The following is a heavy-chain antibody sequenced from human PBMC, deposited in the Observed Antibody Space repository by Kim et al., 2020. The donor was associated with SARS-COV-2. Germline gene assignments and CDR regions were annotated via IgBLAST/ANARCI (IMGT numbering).Heavy chain of an antibody. Sequence: SETLSLTCTVSGGSISSSSYYWGWIRQPPGKGLEWIGSIYYSGSTYYNPSLKSRVTISVDTSKNQFSLKLSSVTAADTAVYYCARHGILLLWFGDAEGPGPWGQGTLVTGPS. V-gene: IGHV4-39*01. J-gene: IGHJ5*02. CDR3: ARHGILLLWFGDAEGPGP. CDR1: GGSISSSSYY. D-gene: IGHD3-10*01. CDR2: IYYSGST.